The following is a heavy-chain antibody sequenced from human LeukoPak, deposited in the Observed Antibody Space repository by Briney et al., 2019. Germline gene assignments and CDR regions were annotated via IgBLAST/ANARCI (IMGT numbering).Heavy chain of an antibody. Sequence: TFSRSWMSWIRQPPGKGLEWIGSIYYSGSTYYNPSLKSRVTISVDTSKNQFSLKLSSVTAADTAVYYCARGGRQPDNWFDPWGQGTLVTDSS. D-gene: IGHD3-16*01. CDR3: ARGGRQPDNWFDP. CDR1: TFSRSW. V-gene: IGHV4-39*07. CDR2: IYYSGST. J-gene: IGHJ5*02.